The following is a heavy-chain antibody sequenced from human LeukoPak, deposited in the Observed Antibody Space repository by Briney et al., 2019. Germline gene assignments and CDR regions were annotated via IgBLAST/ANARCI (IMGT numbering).Heavy chain of an antibody. CDR1: GFTFSTSA. V-gene: IGHV1-58*01. Sequence: VASVKVPCKTSGFTFSTSAVQWVRQARGQRLEWIGWIIVGSGATNYAQSLQGRFTITRDMSTNTAYMELSSLGSEDSAVYYCAAELYGVYTDCCTFHLWGQGTLVTVSS. J-gene: IGHJ3*01. D-gene: IGHD4-17*01. CDR2: IIVGSGAT. CDR3: AAELYGVYTDCCTFHL.